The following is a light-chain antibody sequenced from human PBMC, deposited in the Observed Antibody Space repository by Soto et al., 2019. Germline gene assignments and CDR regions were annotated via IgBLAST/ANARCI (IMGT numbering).Light chain of an antibody. CDR3: QQYGPSPMYT. Sequence: EVVLTQSPGTLCLSPGEGATLSCRASQSVSSAYLAWYQQKPGQAPRLLIYATSSRATGIPDRFSGSGSWTDFTLTITRLEPEDFAVYYCQQYGPSPMYTFGQGTKLEIK. J-gene: IGKJ2*01. CDR1: QSVSSAY. CDR2: ATS. V-gene: IGKV3-20*01.